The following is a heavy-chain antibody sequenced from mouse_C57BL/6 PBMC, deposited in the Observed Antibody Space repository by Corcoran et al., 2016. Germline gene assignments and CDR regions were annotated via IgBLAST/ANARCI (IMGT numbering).Heavy chain of an antibody. CDR3: ALYGYDEGFAY. J-gene: IGHJ3*01. V-gene: IGHV1-26*01. D-gene: IGHD2-2*01. CDR1: GYTFTDYY. CDR2: INPNNGGT. Sequence: EVQLQQSGPELVKPGASVKISCKASGYTFTDYYMNWVKQSHGKSLEWIGDINPNNGGTSYNQKFKGKATLTVDKSSSTAYMELRSLTSEDSAVYYCALYGYDEGFAYWGQGTLVTVSA.